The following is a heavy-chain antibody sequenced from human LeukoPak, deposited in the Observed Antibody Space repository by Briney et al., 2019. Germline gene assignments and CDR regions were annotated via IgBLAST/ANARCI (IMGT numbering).Heavy chain of an antibody. V-gene: IGHV4-59*08. CDR3: ARFEQRSGGTLTYFDY. CDR2: IYYNGST. J-gene: IGHJ4*02. Sequence: SETLSLTCTVSGGSISNYYWSWIRQPPGKGLEWIGYIYYNGSTNYNPSLKSRVTISVDTSKNQFSLKLSSVTAADTAVYYCARFEQRSGGTLTYFDYWGQGTLVTVSS. CDR1: GGSISNYY. D-gene: IGHD2-15*01.